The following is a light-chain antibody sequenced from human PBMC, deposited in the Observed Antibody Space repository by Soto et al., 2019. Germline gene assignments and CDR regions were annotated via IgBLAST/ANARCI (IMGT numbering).Light chain of an antibody. CDR3: QHYGHPQWT. Sequence: EIVLTQSPDTLSLSPGERATLSCRASRDGYNGYLAWYQQRPGQAPRLLIYGVFTRANGIPDRFSGSGFGTDFTLTITRLEPEDFAVYYCQHYGHPQWTFGQGTKVEI. J-gene: IGKJ1*01. V-gene: IGKV3-20*01. CDR2: GVF. CDR1: RDGYNGY.